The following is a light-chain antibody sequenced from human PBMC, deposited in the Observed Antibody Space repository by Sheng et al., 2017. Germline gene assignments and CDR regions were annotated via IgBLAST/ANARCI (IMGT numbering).Light chain of an antibody. Sequence: DIQMTQSPSSLSASVGDRVTITCQASQDISNYLNWYQQKPGKAPKVLIYDASNLAIGVPSRFSGSGSGTEFTLTISSLQPDDFGSYYCQQYNAYHSFGQGTKLEIK. V-gene: IGKV1-33*01. CDR1: QDISNY. CDR3: QQYNAYHS. J-gene: IGKJ2*03. CDR2: DAS.